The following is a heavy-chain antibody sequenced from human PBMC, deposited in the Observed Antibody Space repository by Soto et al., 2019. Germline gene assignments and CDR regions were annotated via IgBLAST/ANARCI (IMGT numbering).Heavy chain of an antibody. V-gene: IGHV3-23*01. D-gene: IGHD2-15*01. CDR2: VSIGGST. Sequence: DVQLLESGGGLVQPEGSLRLSCAASGFTFSSYAMGWVRQGPGKGLEWVAVVSIGGSTNYADSVRGRLTISRDNSKNTLSLQMNSLTAEETAVYFGANRRGAGGHFDYWGQGALVTVSS. J-gene: IGHJ4*02. CDR3: ANRRGAGGHFDY. CDR1: GFTFSSYA.